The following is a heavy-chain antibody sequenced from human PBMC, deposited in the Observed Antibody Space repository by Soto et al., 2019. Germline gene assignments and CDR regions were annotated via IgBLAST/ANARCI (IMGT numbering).Heavy chain of an antibody. D-gene: IGHD3-22*01. J-gene: IGHJ4*02. CDR2: ISYDGSNK. Sequence: QVQLVESGGGVVQPGRSLRLSCAASGFTFSSYGMHWVRQAPGKGLEWVAVISYDGSNKYYADSVKGRFTISRDNSKNTLYLQMNSLRAEDTAVYYCAKGPPMVITTPVFDYWGQGTLVTVSS. CDR1: GFTFSSYG. CDR3: AKGPPMVITTPVFDY. V-gene: IGHV3-30*18.